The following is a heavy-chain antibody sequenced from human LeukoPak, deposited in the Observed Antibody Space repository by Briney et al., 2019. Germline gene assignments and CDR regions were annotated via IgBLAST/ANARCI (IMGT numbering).Heavy chain of an antibody. CDR2: ISWNSGSI. D-gene: IGHD3-10*01. CDR1: GFTFDDYG. V-gene: IGHV3-9*01. CDR3: AKEALRSGAFDI. J-gene: IGHJ3*02. Sequence: QPGRSLRLSCAASGFTFDDYGMHWVRQAPGKGLEWVSGISWNSGSIGYADSVKGRFTISRDNAKNSLYLQMNSLRAGDTALYYCAKEALRSGAFDIWGQGTMVTVSS.